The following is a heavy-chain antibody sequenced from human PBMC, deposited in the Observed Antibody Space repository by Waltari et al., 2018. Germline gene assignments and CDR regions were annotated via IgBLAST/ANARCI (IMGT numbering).Heavy chain of an antibody. CDR3: ARALSIVGATEGWFDP. J-gene: IGHJ5*02. V-gene: IGHV4-31*03. Sequence: QVQLQESGPGLVKPSQTLSLTCTVSGGSISSGGYYWSWIRQHPGKGLEWIGYIYYSGSTYYNPSLKSRVTISVDTSKNQFSLKLSSVTAADTAVYYCARALSIVGATEGWFDPWGQGTLVTVSS. CDR1: GGSISSGGYY. D-gene: IGHD1-26*01. CDR2: IYYSGST.